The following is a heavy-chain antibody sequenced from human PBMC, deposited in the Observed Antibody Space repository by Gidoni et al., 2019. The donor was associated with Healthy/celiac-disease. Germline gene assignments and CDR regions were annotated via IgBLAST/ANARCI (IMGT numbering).Heavy chain of an antibody. CDR1: GFTFSSYG. CDR2: IWDDGSNK. Sequence: VQLVDSGGGVVQPGRSLRISCDASGFTFSSYGMHWVRQAPGKGLEWVAVIWDDGSNKYDADSVKGRFTISRDNSKNTLYLQMNSLRAEDTAVYYCARDRYYYDFWSGYSYYFDYWGQGTLVTVSS. J-gene: IGHJ4*02. D-gene: IGHD3-3*01. V-gene: IGHV3-33*01. CDR3: ARDRYYYDFWSGYSYYFDY.